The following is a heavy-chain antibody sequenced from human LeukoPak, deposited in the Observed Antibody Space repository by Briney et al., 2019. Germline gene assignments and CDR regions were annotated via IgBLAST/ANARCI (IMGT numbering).Heavy chain of an antibody. V-gene: IGHV1-69*01. CDR1: GGTFSSYA. Sequence: SVKVSCKASGGTFSSYAISWVRQAPGQGLEWMGGIIPIFGTANYAQKFQGRATITADESTSTAYMELSSLRSEDTAVYYCARGPENQLLWGYYWYFDLWGRGTLVTVSS. CDR2: IIPIFGTA. D-gene: IGHD2-2*01. J-gene: IGHJ2*01. CDR3: ARGPENQLLWGYYWYFDL.